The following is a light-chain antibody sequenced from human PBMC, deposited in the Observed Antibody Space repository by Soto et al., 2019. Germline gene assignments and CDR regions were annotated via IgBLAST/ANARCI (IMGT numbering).Light chain of an antibody. CDR3: SAYSSITTYV. Sequence: QSVLTQPPSVSGSPGQSVTISCTGTSSDVGSYNRVSWYQQPPGTAPKLMIYEVSNRPSGVPDRFSGSKSGNTASLTISGLQAEDVADYYCSAYSSITTYVVGTGTKVTDL. CDR2: EVS. V-gene: IGLV2-18*02. J-gene: IGLJ1*01. CDR1: SSDVGSYNR.